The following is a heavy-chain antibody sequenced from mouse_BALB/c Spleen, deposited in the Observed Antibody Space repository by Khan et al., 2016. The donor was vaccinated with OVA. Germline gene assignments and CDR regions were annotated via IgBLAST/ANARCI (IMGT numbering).Heavy chain of an antibody. Sequence: QVQLQESGPGLVAPSQSLSITCTISGFSLTNYGIHWVRQPPGKGMEWLVVIWSDGSTTYNSTLKSRLSITKDKSKSQVFLKMNSLQTDDTAMYYCARQPYYHYYVVDYWGQGTSVTGSS. CDR1: GFSLTNYG. J-gene: IGHJ4*01. CDR3: ARQPYYHYYVVDY. D-gene: IGHD2-10*01. CDR2: IWSDGST. V-gene: IGHV2-6-1*01.